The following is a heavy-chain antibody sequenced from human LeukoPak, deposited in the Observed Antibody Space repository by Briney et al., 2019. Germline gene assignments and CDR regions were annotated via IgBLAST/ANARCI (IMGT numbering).Heavy chain of an antibody. D-gene: IGHD6-19*01. J-gene: IGHJ1*01. Sequence: GGSLRLSCAASGFTFSDYYMSWIRQAPGKGLEWVSYISSSSSYTNYADSVKGRFTTSRDNAKNSLYLQMNSLRAEDTAVYYCASSPGAGSARYFQHWGQGTLVTVSS. CDR2: ISSSSSYT. CDR3: ASSPGAGSARYFQH. CDR1: GFTFSDYY. V-gene: IGHV3-11*06.